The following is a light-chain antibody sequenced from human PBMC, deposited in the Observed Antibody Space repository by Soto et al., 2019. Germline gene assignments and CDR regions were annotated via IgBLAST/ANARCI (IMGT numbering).Light chain of an antibody. V-gene: IGLV2-14*01. Sequence: QSALTQPASVSGSPGQSITISCTGTSSDVGGYNYVSWYQQHPGKAPKLMIYDVSDRPSGVSNRFSGSKSGNTASLTISGLQAEDEADYYCSPYTSGFYVFGTGTKLTVL. J-gene: IGLJ1*01. CDR2: DVS. CDR1: SSDVGGYNY. CDR3: SPYTSGFYV.